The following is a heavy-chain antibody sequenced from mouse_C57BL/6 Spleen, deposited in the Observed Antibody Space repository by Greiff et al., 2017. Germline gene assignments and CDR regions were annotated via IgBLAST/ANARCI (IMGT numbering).Heavy chain of an antibody. D-gene: IGHD2-2*01. Sequence: EVQRVESGGGLVKPGGSLKLSCAASGFTFSDYGMHWVRQAPEKGLEWVAYISRGSSTIYYADTVKGRFTFSRANAKTTLFLQMTSLRSEDTAMYYWARGAYGYDPYAMDYWGQGTPVTVSA. J-gene: IGHJ4*01. V-gene: IGHV5-17*01. CDR2: ISRGSSTI. CDR3: ARGAYGYDPYAMDY. CDR1: GFTFSDYG.